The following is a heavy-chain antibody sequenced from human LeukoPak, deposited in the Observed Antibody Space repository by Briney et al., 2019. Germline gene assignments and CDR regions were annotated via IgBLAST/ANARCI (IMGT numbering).Heavy chain of an antibody. D-gene: IGHD3-22*01. V-gene: IGHV3-21*01. Sequence: GGSLRLSCAASGFNFNRYSMNWVRQAPGKGLEWLSSISSRSSYTFYADPVKGRFTISRDNAKESLFLQMNSLRVEDTAVYYCARDLEDNSGYYYFDSWGQGTLVTVSS. CDR2: ISSRSSYT. J-gene: IGHJ4*02. CDR1: GFNFNRYS. CDR3: ARDLEDNSGYYYFDS.